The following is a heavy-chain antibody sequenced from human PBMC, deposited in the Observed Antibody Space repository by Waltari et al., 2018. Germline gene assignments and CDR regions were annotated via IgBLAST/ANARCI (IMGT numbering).Heavy chain of an antibody. J-gene: IGHJ2*01. CDR1: GFPFGNYA. D-gene: IGHD4-17*01. CDR2: ISGSGAGT. V-gene: IGHV3-23*01. Sequence: EVQLLESGGGLVQPGGSLRLSCGASGFPFGNYAITGVRQAPGKGMEWVSTISGSGAGTYYADSVKGRFTISRDNSKNTLYLRMTSLRAEDTAFYYCARDPDYGDYVGYWYFDLWGRGTLLTVAS. CDR3: ARDPDYGDYVGYWYFDL.